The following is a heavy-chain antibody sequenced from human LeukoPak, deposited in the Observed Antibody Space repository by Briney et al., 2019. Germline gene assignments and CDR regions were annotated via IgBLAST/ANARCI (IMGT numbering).Heavy chain of an antibody. CDR3: ARLSGATITTYYGMDV. J-gene: IGHJ6*02. D-gene: IGHD4-11*01. Sequence: PSETLSLTCSVSGASIRGFYWSWIRQPPGKGLEWIGYIHYSGSTNYNPSLKSRVTISVDTSKNHFSLRLSSVTAVDTAVYYCARLSGATITTYYGMDVWGQGTTVTVS. CDR1: GASIRGFY. CDR2: IHYSGST. V-gene: IGHV4-59*01.